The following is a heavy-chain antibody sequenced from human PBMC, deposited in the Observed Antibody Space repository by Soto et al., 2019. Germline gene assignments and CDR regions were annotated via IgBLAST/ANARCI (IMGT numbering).Heavy chain of an antibody. CDR1: GFAVSSKY. CDR2: IYGGGTT. Sequence: EVPLVESGGGLIQPGGSLRLSCAASGFAVSSKYMTWVRQALGKGLEWVSVIYGGGTTYYADSVKGRFTISRDTSKNTLYLQMNSLRAEDTAVYYCVQTTGWPGFDFWGQGTLVTVSS. V-gene: IGHV3-53*01. CDR3: VQTTGWPGFDF. D-gene: IGHD6-19*01. J-gene: IGHJ4*02.